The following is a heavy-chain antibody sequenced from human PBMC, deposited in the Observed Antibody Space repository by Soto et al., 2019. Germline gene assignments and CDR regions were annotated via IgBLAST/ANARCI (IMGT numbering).Heavy chain of an antibody. Sequence: ESGGGVVQPGRSLRLSCAASGFTFSSYGMHWVRQAPGKGLEWVAVISYDGSNKYYADSVKGRFTISTDNSKNTLYLQMNSLRAEVTAVYYCAKDIGRKYQLLRKLTYNWFDPWGQGTLVTVSS. J-gene: IGHJ5*02. CDR3: AKDIGRKYQLLRKLTYNWFDP. CDR1: GFTFSSYG. D-gene: IGHD2-2*01. CDR2: ISYDGSNK. V-gene: IGHV3-30*18.